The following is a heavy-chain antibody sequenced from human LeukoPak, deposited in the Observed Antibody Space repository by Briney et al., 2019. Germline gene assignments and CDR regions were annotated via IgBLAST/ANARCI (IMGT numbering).Heavy chain of an antibody. CDR1: GGTFSSYA. J-gene: IGHJ4*02. CDR2: INAGNGNT. D-gene: IGHD2-2*01. V-gene: IGHV1-3*01. Sequence: GASVKVSCKASGGTFSSYAMHWVRQAPGQRLEWMRWINAGNGNTKYSQKFQGRVTITRDTSASTAYMELSSLRSEDTAVYYCASGYCSSTSCYHFDYWGQGTLVTVSS. CDR3: ASGYCSSTSCYHFDY.